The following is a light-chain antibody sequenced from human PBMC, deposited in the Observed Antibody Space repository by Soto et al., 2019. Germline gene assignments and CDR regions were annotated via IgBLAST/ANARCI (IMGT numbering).Light chain of an antibody. CDR1: QSVSSF. CDR2: EAS. J-gene: IGKJ3*01. Sequence: EIVLTQSPATLSLSPGERATLSCRASQSVSSFLAWYQHKPGQAPRLLIYEASNRATGIPARFSGSGSGTDFTLTISSLEPEDFAVYYCQQRGNWPVTFGPGTKVDIK. CDR3: QQRGNWPVT. V-gene: IGKV3-11*01.